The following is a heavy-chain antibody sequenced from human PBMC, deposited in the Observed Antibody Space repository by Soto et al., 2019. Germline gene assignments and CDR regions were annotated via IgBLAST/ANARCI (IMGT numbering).Heavy chain of an antibody. CDR1: GGTFSSYA. V-gene: IGHV1-69*13. CDR3: ARGRTHPRYFDWLLNY. D-gene: IGHD3-9*01. J-gene: IGHJ4*02. CDR2: IIPIFGTA. Sequence: VASVKVSCKASGGTFSSYAISWVRQAPGQGLEWMGGIIPIFGTANYAQKFQGRVTITADESTSTAYMELSSLRSEDTAVYYCARGRTHPRYFDWLLNYRGQGTLVTVSS.